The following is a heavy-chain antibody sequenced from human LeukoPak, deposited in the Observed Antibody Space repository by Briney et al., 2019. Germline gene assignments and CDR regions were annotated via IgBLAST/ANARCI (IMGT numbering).Heavy chain of an antibody. CDR1: GGSISNYY. CDR3: ARAPERWYSYGSYTYHYMDV. D-gene: IGHD3-10*01. Sequence: SETLSLTCSVSGGSISNYYWNWIRQPPGKGLEWIGSIPYSGSTNYNPSLESRVTISVDTSKNQISLKVSSVTAADTAIYYCARAPERWYSYGSYTYHYMDVWGRGTTVTISS. J-gene: IGHJ6*03. V-gene: IGHV4-59*01. CDR2: IPYSGST.